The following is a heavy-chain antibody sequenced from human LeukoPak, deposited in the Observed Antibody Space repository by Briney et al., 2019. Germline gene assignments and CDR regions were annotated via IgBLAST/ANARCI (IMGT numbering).Heavy chain of an antibody. Sequence: PGGSLTLSCPATGFSVSHYYMSWIRQVAGKGLEWISYISSSGNDVFYADSLKGRITISRDNAKNSLYLQMNSLGAEDTALYYCARKGGVRETYGYYYSFYVDVWGRGTTVTVSS. CDR2: ISSSGNDV. CDR1: GFSVSHYY. CDR3: ARKGGVRETYGYYYSFYVDV. D-gene: IGHD3-16*01. J-gene: IGHJ6*03. V-gene: IGHV3-11*01.